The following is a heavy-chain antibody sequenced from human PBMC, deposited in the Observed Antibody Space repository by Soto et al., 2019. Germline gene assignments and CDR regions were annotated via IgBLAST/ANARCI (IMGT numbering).Heavy chain of an antibody. J-gene: IGHJ3*02. CDR2: ISYDGSNK. D-gene: IGHD1-26*01. CDR1: GFTFSSYA. CDR3: ARVSSGIVGATVAFDI. Sequence: GGSLRLSCAASGFTFSSYAMHWVRQAPGKGLEWVAVISYDGSNKYYADSVKGRFTISRDNSKNTLYLQMNSLRAEDTAVYYCARVSSGIVGATVAFDIWGQGTMVTVSS. V-gene: IGHV3-30-3*01.